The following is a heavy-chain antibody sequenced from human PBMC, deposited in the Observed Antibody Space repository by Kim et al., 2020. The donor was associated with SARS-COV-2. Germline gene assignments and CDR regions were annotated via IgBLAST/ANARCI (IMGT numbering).Heavy chain of an antibody. CDR3: ARHFPGTSVRFLGLHQFDY. J-gene: IGHJ4*02. Sequence: SETLSLTCAVSGGSISSSAYYWGWIRQPPGKGLEWIVSFYYTGATYYNPSLNSRVTISVDTSKNQFSLKLSSVTAADTAVYYFARHFPGTSVRFLGLHQFDYWGQGTLVTVSS. D-gene: IGHD3-3*01. CDR1: GGSISSSAYY. V-gene: IGHV4-39*01. CDR2: FYYTGAT.